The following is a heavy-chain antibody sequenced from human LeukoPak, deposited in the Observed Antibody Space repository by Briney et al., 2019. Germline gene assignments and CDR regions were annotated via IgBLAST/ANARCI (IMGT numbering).Heavy chain of an antibody. J-gene: IGHJ5*02. D-gene: IGHD2-21*02. Sequence: GASVKVSCKASGGTFSSYAISWVRQAPGQGLEWMGGIIPIFGTANYAQKFQGRVTITADESTSTAYMELRSLRSDDTAVYYCARSPGVVVTASDNWFDPWGQGTLVTVSS. CDR2: IIPIFGTA. CDR1: GGTFSSYA. V-gene: IGHV1-69*13. CDR3: ARSPGVVVTASDNWFDP.